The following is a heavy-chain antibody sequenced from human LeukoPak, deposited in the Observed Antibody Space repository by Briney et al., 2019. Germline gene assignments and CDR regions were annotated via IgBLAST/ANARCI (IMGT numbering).Heavy chain of an antibody. J-gene: IGHJ4*02. V-gene: IGHV3-9*01. CDR1: GFTFDDYA. CDR2: ISWNSGSI. D-gene: IGHD3-3*01. Sequence: GGSLRLSCAASGFTFDDYAMHWVRQAPGKGLEWVSGISWNSGSIGYADSVKGRFTISRDNAKNSLYLQMNSLRAEDTAVYYCAKESYDFSFDYWGQGTLVTVSS. CDR3: AKESYDFSFDY.